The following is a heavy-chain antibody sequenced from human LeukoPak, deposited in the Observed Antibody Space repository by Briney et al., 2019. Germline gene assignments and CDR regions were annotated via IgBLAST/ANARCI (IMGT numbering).Heavy chain of an antibody. V-gene: IGHV4-34*01. CDR1: GGSFSGYY. CDR3: ARSPPTDYGDCDPPQDY. J-gene: IGHJ4*02. D-gene: IGHD4-17*01. Sequence: SETLSLTCAVYGGSFSGYYWSWIRQPPGKGLEWIGEINHSGSTNYNPSLKSRVTISVDTSKNQFSLKLSSVTAADTAVYYCARSPPTDYGDCDPPQDYWGQGTLVTVSS. CDR2: INHSGST.